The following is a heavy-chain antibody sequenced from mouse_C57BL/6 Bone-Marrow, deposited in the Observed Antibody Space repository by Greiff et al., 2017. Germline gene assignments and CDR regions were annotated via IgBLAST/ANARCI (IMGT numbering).Heavy chain of an antibody. CDR2: IYPRSGNT. CDR1: GYTFTSYG. J-gene: IGHJ2*01. Sequence: VQLVESGAELARPGASVKLSCKASGYTFTSYGISWVKQRTGQGLEWIGEIYPRSGNTYYNEKFKGKATLTADKSSSTAYMELRSLTSEDSAVYFCARGGNYYGTPFDYWGQGTTLTVSS. V-gene: IGHV1-81*01. CDR3: ARGGNYYGTPFDY. D-gene: IGHD1-1*01.